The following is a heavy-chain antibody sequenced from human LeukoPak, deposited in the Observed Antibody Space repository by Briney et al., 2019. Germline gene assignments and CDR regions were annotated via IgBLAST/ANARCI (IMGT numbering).Heavy chain of an antibody. V-gene: IGHV4-34*01. Sequence: SETLSLTCTVSNGFISTYCWNWIRQPPGKGLEWIGEVNHSGSTNYNPSLKSRVTISVDTSKNQFSLKVRSVTAADTAVYYCARRDFYGSGRSFDSWGQGNLVTVSS. D-gene: IGHD3-10*01. CDR1: NGFISTYC. CDR3: ARRDFYGSGRSFDS. J-gene: IGHJ4*02. CDR2: VNHSGST.